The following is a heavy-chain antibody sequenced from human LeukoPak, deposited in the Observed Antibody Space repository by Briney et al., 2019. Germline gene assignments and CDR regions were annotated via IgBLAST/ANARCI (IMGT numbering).Heavy chain of an antibody. D-gene: IGHD3-16*02. Sequence: ASVKVSCKASGYTCTSYDINWGRQATGQGLEWMGWMNPNSGNTGYAQKFQGRVTMTRNTSISTAYMELSSLRSEDTAVYYCARGRITFGGVIVIQYFDYWGQGTLVTVSS. CDR1: GYTCTSYD. CDR2: MNPNSGNT. CDR3: ARGRITFGGVIVIQYFDY. V-gene: IGHV1-8*01. J-gene: IGHJ4*02.